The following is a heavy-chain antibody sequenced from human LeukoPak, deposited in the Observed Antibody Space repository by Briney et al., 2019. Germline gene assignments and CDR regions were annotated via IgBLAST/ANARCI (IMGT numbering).Heavy chain of an antibody. J-gene: IGHJ5*02. CDR2: VYDSGTT. V-gene: IGHV4-31*03. CDR3: ARVKALITIFGVVANWFDA. CDR1: GGSVSSGCYY. D-gene: IGHD3-3*01. Sequence: SETLSLTCTVSGGSVSSGCYYWSWIRQDPGQGLEWLVYVYDSGTTYYNPSLKSRVTISVDTSKNQFSLKLSSVTAADTAVYYCARVKALITIFGVVANWFDAWGQGTLVTVSS.